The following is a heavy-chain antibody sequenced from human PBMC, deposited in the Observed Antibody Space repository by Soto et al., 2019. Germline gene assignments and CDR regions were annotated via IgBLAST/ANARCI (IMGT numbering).Heavy chain of an antibody. CDR2: IIPKIGTA. Sequence: SAKVSCKASGYTFTTYDINWVRQATGQGLEWMGGIIPKIGTANYAQKFQGRVTITADESTSTAYMELSSLRSEDTAVYYCASGYYDSSGYPSHTFDYWGQGTLVTVSS. CDR1: GYTFTTYD. J-gene: IGHJ4*02. D-gene: IGHD3-22*01. CDR3: ASGYYDSSGYPSHTFDY. V-gene: IGHV1-69*13.